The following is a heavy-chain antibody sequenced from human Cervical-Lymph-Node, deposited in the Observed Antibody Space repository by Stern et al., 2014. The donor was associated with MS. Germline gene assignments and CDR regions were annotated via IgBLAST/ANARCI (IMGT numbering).Heavy chain of an antibody. V-gene: IGHV1-69*01. CDR2: VIPIVGTA. CDR3: ARKLCSGGSCYFYGMDV. D-gene: IGHD2-15*01. Sequence: VQLVESGAEVKKPGSSVKVSCKASGVTFSTYAISWVRQAPGQGLAWMGGVIPIVGTANYAQKFQGRVKIIADESTSTVYMELSSLRSEDAAVYYCARKLCSGGSCYFYGMDVWGQGTTVTVSS. CDR1: GVTFSTYA. J-gene: IGHJ6*02.